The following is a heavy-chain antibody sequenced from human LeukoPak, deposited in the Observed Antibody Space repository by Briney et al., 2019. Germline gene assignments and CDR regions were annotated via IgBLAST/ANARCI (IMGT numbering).Heavy chain of an antibody. J-gene: IGHJ3*02. Sequence: GGSLRLSCAASGFTFLRHGMTWFRQAPGKGLEWVSSITSSSSYIYYADSVKGRFTISRDNAKNSLYLQMNSLRAEDTAVYYCERERANHFGHDAFDIWGQGTMVTVSS. V-gene: IGHV3-21*01. CDR3: ERERANHFGHDAFDI. CDR1: GFTFLRHG. CDR2: ITSSSSYI. D-gene: IGHD1-26*01.